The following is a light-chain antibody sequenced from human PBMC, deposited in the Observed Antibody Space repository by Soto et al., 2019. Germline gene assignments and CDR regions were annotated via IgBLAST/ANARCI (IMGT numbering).Light chain of an antibody. J-gene: IGLJ1*01. CDR1: SSNIGAGYG. Sequence: QSVLTQPPSVSGAPGQRITISCAGTSSNIGAGYGVHWYQQLPGRAPKLLIHNYVNRPSGVPDRFSGSKSGTSASLAITGLQGEDEGDYYCQSYDTSLRSYVFGAGTKLTVL. CDR2: NYV. V-gene: IGLV1-40*01. CDR3: QSYDTSLRSYV.